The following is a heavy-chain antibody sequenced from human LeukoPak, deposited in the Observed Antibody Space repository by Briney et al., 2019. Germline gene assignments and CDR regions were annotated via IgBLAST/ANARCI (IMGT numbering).Heavy chain of an antibody. CDR2: IIPIFGTA. CDR1: GYTFTSYG. Sequence: SVKVSCKASGYTFTSYGISWVRQAPGQGLEWMGGIIPIFGTANYAQKFQGRVTITADESTSTAYMELSSLRSEDTAVYYCARGAYSSSWYSDYWGQGTLVTVSS. J-gene: IGHJ4*02. CDR3: ARGAYSSSWYSDY. D-gene: IGHD6-13*01. V-gene: IGHV1-69*13.